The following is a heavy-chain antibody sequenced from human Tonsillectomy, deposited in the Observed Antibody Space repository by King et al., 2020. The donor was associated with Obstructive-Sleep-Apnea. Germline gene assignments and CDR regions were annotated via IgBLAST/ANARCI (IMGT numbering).Heavy chain of an antibody. D-gene: IGHD3-3*01. CDR1: GFTFDDYA. CDR3: AKGGAFYYTIHLAN. CDR2: INWDSSRI. V-gene: IGHV3-9*01. J-gene: IGHJ4*02. Sequence: VQLVESGGGLVQPGRSLRLSCVASGFTFDDYAIHWVRQAPGKGLEWVSGINWDSSRIGYGDSVKGRFTISRDNAKNSIYLQINSLRAKDTAMYYCAKGGAFYYTIHLANWGQGALVIVSS.